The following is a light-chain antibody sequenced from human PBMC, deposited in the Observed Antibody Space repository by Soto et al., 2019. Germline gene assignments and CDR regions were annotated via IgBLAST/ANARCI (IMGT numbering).Light chain of an antibody. CDR3: QQYGSSPRT. Sequence: EIVLTQSPGILSLSPGERATLSCRASQSISSTYLAWYQQKPGQAPRLLIYGASSRATGIPDRFSGSGSGTEFTLTISRLEPEDFAVFYCQQYGSSPRTFDQGTKVEIK. J-gene: IGKJ1*01. CDR1: QSISSTY. V-gene: IGKV3-20*01. CDR2: GAS.